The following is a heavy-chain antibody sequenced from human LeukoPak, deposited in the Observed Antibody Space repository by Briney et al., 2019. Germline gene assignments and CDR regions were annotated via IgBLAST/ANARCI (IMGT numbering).Heavy chain of an antibody. D-gene: IGHD5-24*01. CDR2: INHSGST. CDR1: GGSFSGYY. Sequence: SETLSLTCAVYGGSFSGYYWSWIRQPPGKGLEWIGEINHSGSTNYNPSLKSRVTISVDTSKNQFSLKLSSVTAADTAVYYCARGEMATTPTFDSWGQGTLVTVSS. V-gene: IGHV4-34*01. J-gene: IGHJ4*02. CDR3: ARGEMATTPTFDS.